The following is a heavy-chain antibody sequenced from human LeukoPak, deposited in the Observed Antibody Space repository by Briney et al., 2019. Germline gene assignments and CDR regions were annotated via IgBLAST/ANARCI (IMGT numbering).Heavy chain of an antibody. CDR3: ARPIYDSRGLYAFDI. CDR2: MNPNSGNT. Sequence: ASVKVSRTASGYTFTSYDINWVRQATGQGLEWMGWMNPNSGNTGYAQKFQGRVTITRNTSISTAYMELSSLRSEDTAVYYCARPIYDSRGLYAFDIWGQGTMVTVSS. J-gene: IGHJ3*02. CDR1: GYTFTSYD. V-gene: IGHV1-8*03. D-gene: IGHD3-22*01.